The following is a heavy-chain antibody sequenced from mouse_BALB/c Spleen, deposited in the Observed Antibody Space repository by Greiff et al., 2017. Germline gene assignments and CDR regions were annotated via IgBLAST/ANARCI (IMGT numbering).Heavy chain of an antibody. J-gene: IGHJ4*01. Sequence: VQLQQSGAELMKPGASVKLSCKASGYTFTSYWMHWVKQRPGQGLEWIGEINPSNGRTNYNEKFKSKATLTVDKSSSTAYMQLSSLTSEDSAVYYCARKVRHAMDYWGQGTSVTVSS. CDR2: INPSNGRT. CDR1: GYTFTSYW. CDR3: ARKVRHAMDY. V-gene: IGHV1S81*02. D-gene: IGHD2-14*01.